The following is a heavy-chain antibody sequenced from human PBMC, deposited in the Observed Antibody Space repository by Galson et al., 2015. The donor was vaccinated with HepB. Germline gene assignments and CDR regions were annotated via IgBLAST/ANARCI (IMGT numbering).Heavy chain of an antibody. CDR3: ARDLDYESFGAFDI. V-gene: IGHV1-69*04. Sequence: SVKVSCKASGGTFSSYAISWVRQAPGQGLERMGRIIPILGIANYAQKFQGRVTITADKSTSTAYMELSSLRSEDTAVYYCARDLDYESFGAFDIWGQGTMVTVSS. CDR2: IIPILGIA. D-gene: IGHD4-17*01. J-gene: IGHJ3*02. CDR1: GGTFSSYA.